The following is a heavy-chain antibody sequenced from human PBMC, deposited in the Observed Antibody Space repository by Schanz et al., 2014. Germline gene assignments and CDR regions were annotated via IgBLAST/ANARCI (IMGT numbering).Heavy chain of an antibody. CDR3: AKSLESCPGGRCSRGYFDY. V-gene: IGHV3-48*01. J-gene: IGHJ4*02. CDR1: GFGFSSYS. D-gene: IGHD2-8*02. CDR2: VSRSTPDI. Sequence: EVQLVESGGGLIQPGGSLRLSCAASGFGFSSYSFNWVRQAPGKGLEWVSYVSRSTPDIYYADSVKGRFTMSRDNAENALYLQMNSLRAEDTAVYYCAKSLESCPGGRCSRGYFDYWGQGTLVTVSS.